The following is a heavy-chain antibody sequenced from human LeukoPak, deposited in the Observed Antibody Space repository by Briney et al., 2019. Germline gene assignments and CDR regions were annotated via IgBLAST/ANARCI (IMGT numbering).Heavy chain of an antibody. V-gene: IGHV4-59*11. D-gene: IGHD6-13*01. Sequence: PSETLSLTCSVSGGSISSHYWSWIRQPPGKGLEWIAYVYYSGNTDYSPSVRSRVTMSIDTSRNQFSLKLSSVTAADTAVYYCARVGLYSSSWYFDYWGQGTLVTVSS. CDR2: VYYSGNT. J-gene: IGHJ4*02. CDR3: ARVGLYSSSWYFDY. CDR1: GGSISSHY.